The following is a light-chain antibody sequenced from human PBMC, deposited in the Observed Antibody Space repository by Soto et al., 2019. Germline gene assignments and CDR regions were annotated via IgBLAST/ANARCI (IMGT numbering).Light chain of an antibody. CDR2: LEGGGSY. Sequence: QSVLTQSSSASASLGSSVTLTCTLSSGHSSYIIAWHQQQPGKAPRFLVTLEGGGSYNKWSGVPDRFSGSSSGADRYLTISNLQFEDEADYYCETWDYSLGVFGGGTKLTVL. J-gene: IGLJ3*02. CDR3: ETWDYSLGV. V-gene: IGLV4-60*02. CDR1: SGHSSYI.